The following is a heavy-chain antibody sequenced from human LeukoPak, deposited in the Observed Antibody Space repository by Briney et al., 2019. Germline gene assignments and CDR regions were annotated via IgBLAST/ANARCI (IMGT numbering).Heavy chain of an antibody. Sequence: GGSLRLSCAASGFTFSSYSMNWVRQAPGKGLEWLSPITSSSSYIYYADSVKGRFTISRDNAKNSLYLQMNSLRAEETAVYYCAIDIVVVPAANDAFDIWGQGTMVTVSS. V-gene: IGHV3-21*01. CDR2: ITSSSSYI. J-gene: IGHJ3*02. D-gene: IGHD2-2*01. CDR3: AIDIVVVPAANDAFDI. CDR1: GFTFSSYS.